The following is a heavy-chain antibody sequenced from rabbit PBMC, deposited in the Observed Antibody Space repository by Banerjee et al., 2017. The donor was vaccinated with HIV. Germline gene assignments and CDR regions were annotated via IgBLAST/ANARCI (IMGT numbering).Heavy chain of an antibody. CDR2: IYTGSGYT. CDR1: GFSFNSSYW. D-gene: IGHD4-1*01. CDR3: ARGYDNDLYYGMDL. V-gene: IGHV1S40*01. J-gene: IGHJ6*01. Sequence: QSLEESGGDLVKPGASLTLTCTASGFSFNSSYWICWVRQAPGKGLEWIACIYTGSGYTYYASWAKGRFTISKTSSTTVTLQMTSLTAADTATYFCARGYDNDLYYGMDLWGPGTLVTVS.